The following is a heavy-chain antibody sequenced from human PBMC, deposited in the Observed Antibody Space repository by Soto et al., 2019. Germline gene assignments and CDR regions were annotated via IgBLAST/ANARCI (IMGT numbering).Heavy chain of an antibody. D-gene: IGHD6-6*01. CDR2: INSDGSST. CDR3: ARGGTSIAARDYYYGMDV. V-gene: IGHV3-74*01. Sequence: PGGSLRLSCAASEFTFSSYWMHWVRQAPGKGLVWVSRINSDGSSTSYADSVKGRFTISRDNAKNTLYLQMNSLRAEDTAVYYCARGGTSIAARDYYYGMDVWGQGTTVTVSS. J-gene: IGHJ6*02. CDR1: EFTFSSYW.